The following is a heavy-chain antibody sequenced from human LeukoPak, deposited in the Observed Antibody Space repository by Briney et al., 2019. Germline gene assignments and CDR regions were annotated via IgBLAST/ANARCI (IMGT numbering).Heavy chain of an antibody. CDR3: AGGNPEETREDY. CDR1: GGSFSGYY. CDR2: INHSGST. V-gene: IGHV4-34*01. Sequence: SETLSLTCAVYGGSFSGYYWSWIRQPPGRGLEWIGEINHSGSTNYNPSLKSRVTISVDTSKNQFSLKLSSVTAADTAVYYCAGGNPEETREDYWGQGTLVTVSS. J-gene: IGHJ4*02.